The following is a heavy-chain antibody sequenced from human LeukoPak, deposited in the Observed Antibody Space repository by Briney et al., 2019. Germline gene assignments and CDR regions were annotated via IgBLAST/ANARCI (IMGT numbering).Heavy chain of an antibody. D-gene: IGHD3-10*01. CDR3: AREVEYYGSGSYWGVFDY. Sequence: SVKVSCKASGGTFSSYAFSWVRQAPGRELEWMGGILPIFTTANYAQTFQGRVTITADESTSTVYMELSRLRSEDTAVYYCAREVEYYGSGSYWGVFDYWGQGTLVTVSP. CDR1: GGTFSSYA. V-gene: IGHV1-69*13. CDR2: ILPIFTTA. J-gene: IGHJ4*02.